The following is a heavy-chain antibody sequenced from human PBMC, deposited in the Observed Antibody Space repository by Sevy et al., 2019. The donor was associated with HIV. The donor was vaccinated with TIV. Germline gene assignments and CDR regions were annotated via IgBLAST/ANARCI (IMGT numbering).Heavy chain of an antibody. CDR3: ARAGYYDFWSGWSAFDI. CDR2: INTNTGNP. CDR1: GYTFTSYA. V-gene: IGHV7-4-1*02. D-gene: IGHD3-3*01. Sequence: ASVKVSCKASGYTFTSYAMNWVRQAPGQGLEWMGWINTNTGNPTYAQGFTGRFVFSLDTSVSTAYLQISSLKAEDTAVYYCARAGYYDFWSGWSAFDIWGQGTMVTVSS. J-gene: IGHJ3*02.